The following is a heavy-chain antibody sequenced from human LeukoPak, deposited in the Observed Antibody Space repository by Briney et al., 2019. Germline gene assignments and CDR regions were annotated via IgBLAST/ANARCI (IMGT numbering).Heavy chain of an antibody. D-gene: IGHD2-15*01. CDR3: AKDGCSGGSCYGRSAFDI. Sequence: GRSLRLSCAVSGFTLNDYAMHWVRQAPGQGLEWVSGISYNGGTIGFADSVKGRVTISRDNAKNSLYLQMNSLRAEDMALYYCAKDGCSGGSCYGRSAFDIWGQGTMVTVSS. V-gene: IGHV3-9*03. CDR1: GFTLNDYA. CDR2: ISYNGGTI. J-gene: IGHJ3*02.